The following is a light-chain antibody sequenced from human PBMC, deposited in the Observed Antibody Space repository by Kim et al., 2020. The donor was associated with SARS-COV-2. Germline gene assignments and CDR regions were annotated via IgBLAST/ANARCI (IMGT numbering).Light chain of an antibody. Sequence: EILMTHSPATLSVSPGERVTLSCKSSQNIGNALAWSQQKPGQPPRNLIYGPSTRASGVPARFSGSGTGTEFTLTISNLQSEDVAVYFCQQYKDWPYTFGQGTKLEI. V-gene: IGKV3-15*01. J-gene: IGKJ2*01. CDR3: QQYKDWPYT. CDR2: GPS. CDR1: QNIGNA.